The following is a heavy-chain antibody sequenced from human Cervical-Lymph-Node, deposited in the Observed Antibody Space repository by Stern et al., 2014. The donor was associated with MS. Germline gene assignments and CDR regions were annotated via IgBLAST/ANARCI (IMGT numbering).Heavy chain of an antibody. D-gene: IGHD1-26*01. J-gene: IGHJ6*02. V-gene: IGHV1-69*01. CDR3: ARGELKEGLVRGMDV. Sequence: VQLVQSGAEVKKPGSSVKVSCKASGGTFSSYAISWVRQAPGQGLEWMGGIIPIFGTANYAQKVQGRVTNPVAAYTSTAYMELSSLRSEDTAVYYCARGELKEGLVRGMDVWGQGTTVTVSS. CDR1: GGTFSSYA. CDR2: IIPIFGTA.